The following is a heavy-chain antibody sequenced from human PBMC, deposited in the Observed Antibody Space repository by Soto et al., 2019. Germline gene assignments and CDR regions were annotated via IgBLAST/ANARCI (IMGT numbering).Heavy chain of an antibody. Sequence: GGSLRLSCAASGFTFSSYAMHWVHQAPGKGLEWVAVISYDGSNKYYADSVKGRFTISRDNSKNTLYLQMNSLRAEDTAVYYCARDRVGSSSAFDIWGQGTMVTVSS. CDR1: GFTFSSYA. CDR2: ISYDGSNK. V-gene: IGHV3-30-3*01. D-gene: IGHD6-6*01. CDR3: ARDRVGSSSAFDI. J-gene: IGHJ3*02.